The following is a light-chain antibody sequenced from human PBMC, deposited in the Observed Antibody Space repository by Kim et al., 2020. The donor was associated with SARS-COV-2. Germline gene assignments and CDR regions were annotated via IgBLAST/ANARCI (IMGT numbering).Light chain of an antibody. Sequence: EIVLTQSPATLSLSPGERATLSCRASQSFSDYLAWYQQKPGQAPRLLIYDASNRATGIPARFSGSGSGTDFTLTISSLEPEDFAIYYCLQRSNWPLTFGGGTKLEI. CDR2: DAS. V-gene: IGKV3-11*01. CDR3: LQRSNWPLT. J-gene: IGKJ4*01. CDR1: QSFSDY.